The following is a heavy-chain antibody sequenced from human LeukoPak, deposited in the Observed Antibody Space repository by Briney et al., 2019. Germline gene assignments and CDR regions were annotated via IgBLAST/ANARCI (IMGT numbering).Heavy chain of an antibody. Sequence: GGSLRLSRAASGFTFSYYSMNWVRQAPGKGLEWISYSNTDGTISYADSVKGRFTISRDNAENSLYLQMNSLRDEDTAVYFCVRDRDYAFDFWGQGTMVTVPS. V-gene: IGHV3-48*02. J-gene: IGHJ3*01. CDR2: SNTDGTI. CDR1: GFTFSYYS. CDR3: VRDRDYAFDF.